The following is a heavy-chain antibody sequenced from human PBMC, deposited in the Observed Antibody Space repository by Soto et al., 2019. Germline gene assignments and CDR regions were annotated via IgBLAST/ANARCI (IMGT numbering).Heavy chain of an antibody. CDR3: ARVDTANVGGMDV. D-gene: IGHD5-18*01. CDR1: GFTFSSYA. V-gene: IGHV3-30-3*01. CDR2: ISYDGSNK. Sequence: TGGSLRLSCAASGFTFSSYAMHWVRQAPGKGLEWVAVISYDGSNKYYADSVKGRFTISRDNSKNTLHLQMNSLRAEDTAVYYCARVDTANVGGMDVWGQGTTVTVSS. J-gene: IGHJ6*02.